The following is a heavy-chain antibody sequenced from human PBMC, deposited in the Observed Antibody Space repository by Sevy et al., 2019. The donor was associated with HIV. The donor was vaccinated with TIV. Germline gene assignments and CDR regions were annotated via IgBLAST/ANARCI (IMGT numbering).Heavy chain of an antibody. CDR1: GFSFRDYY. CDR2: TSSSGNTI. D-gene: IGHD3-3*01. J-gene: IGHJ6*03. Sequence: GGSLRLSCAASGFSFRDYYMSWIRQAPGKGPEWVSHTSSSGNTIYYADSVKGRFTISRDNAKNSLFLQMDSLRAEDTAVYYCARDLLEWSLPEEYYSYFYMAVWGKGTTVTVSS. V-gene: IGHV3-11*01. CDR3: ARDLLEWSLPEEYYSYFYMAV.